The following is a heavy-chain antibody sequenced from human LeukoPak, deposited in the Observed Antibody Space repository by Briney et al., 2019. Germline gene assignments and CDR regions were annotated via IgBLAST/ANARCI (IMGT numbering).Heavy chain of an antibody. J-gene: IGHJ6*02. CDR1: GGSISSYY. CDR2: IYYSGST. Sequence: PSETLSLTCTVSGGSISSYYWSWIRQPPGKGLEWIGYIYYSGSTNYNPSLKSRVTISVDTSKNQFSLKLSSVTAADTAVYYCARDGEVRGYYDFWSGIYGMDVGGQGTTVTVSS. V-gene: IGHV4-59*01. CDR3: ARDGEVRGYYDFWSGIYGMDV. D-gene: IGHD3-3*01.